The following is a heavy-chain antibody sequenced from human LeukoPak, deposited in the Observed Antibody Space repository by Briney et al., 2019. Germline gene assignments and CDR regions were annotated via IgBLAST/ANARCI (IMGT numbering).Heavy chain of an antibody. D-gene: IGHD3-10*01. CDR2: IYTSGST. CDR3: AREGKWFGELYYYYYYMDV. Sequence: PSETLSLTCIVSGGSISSSSYYWGWIRQPPGKGLEWIGRIYTSGSTNYNPSLKSRVTMSVDTSKNQFSLKLSSVTAADTAVYYCAREGKWFGELYYYYYYMDVWGKGTTVTISS. J-gene: IGHJ6*03. CDR1: GGSISSSSYY. V-gene: IGHV4-39*07.